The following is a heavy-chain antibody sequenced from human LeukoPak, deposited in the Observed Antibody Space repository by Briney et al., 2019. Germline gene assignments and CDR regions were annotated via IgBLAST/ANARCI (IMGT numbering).Heavy chain of an antibody. CDR3: AKYCSSGICYGTEYFQH. CDR1: GFTFSSYV. Sequence: GGSLRLSCAVSGFTFSSYVMSWVRQAPGKGLEWVSAISGSGGSTYYADSVKGRFTISRDNSKNTLYLQMNSLRAEDTAVYYCAKYCSSGICYGTEYFQHWGQGTLVTVSS. D-gene: IGHD2-15*01. CDR2: ISGSGGST. V-gene: IGHV3-23*01. J-gene: IGHJ1*01.